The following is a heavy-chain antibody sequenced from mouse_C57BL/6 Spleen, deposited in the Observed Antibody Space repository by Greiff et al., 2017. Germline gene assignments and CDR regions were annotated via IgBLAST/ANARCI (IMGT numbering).Heavy chain of an antibody. D-gene: IGHD1-1*01. V-gene: IGHV1-54*01. CDR1: GYAFTNYL. J-gene: IGHJ4*01. Sequence: QVQLQQSGAELVRPGTSVKVSCKASGYAFTNYLIAWVQQRPGQGLEWIGVINPGSGGTNYNEKFKGKVTLTADKSSSTAYMQLSSLTSEDSAVYFCARSDYGSSYDYAMDYWGQGTSVTVSS. CDR3: ARSDYGSSYDYAMDY. CDR2: INPGSGGT.